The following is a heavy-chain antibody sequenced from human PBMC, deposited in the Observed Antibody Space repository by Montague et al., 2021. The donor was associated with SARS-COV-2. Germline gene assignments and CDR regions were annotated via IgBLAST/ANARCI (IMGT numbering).Heavy chain of an antibody. J-gene: IGHJ6*02. CDR2: IYYSGST. CDR3: ARVSVEMATMGAYYYYGMDV. Sequence: TLSLTCTVSGGSISSGGYYWSWIRQHPGKGLEWIGYIYYSGSTYSNPSLKSRVTISVDTSKNQFSLKLSSVTAADTAVYYCARVSVEMATMGAYYYYGMDVWGQGTTVTVSS. CDR1: GGSISSGGYY. V-gene: IGHV4-31*03. D-gene: IGHD5-24*01.